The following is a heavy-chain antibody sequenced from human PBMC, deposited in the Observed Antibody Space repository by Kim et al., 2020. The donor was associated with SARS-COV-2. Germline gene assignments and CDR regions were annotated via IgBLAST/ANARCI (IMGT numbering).Heavy chain of an antibody. CDR1: GGSISSSSYY. D-gene: IGHD3-10*01. J-gene: IGHJ4*02. V-gene: IGHV4-39*01. Sequence: SETLSLTCTVSGGSISSSSYYWGWIRQPPGKGLEWIGSIYYSGSTYYNPSLKSRVTISVDTSKNQFSLKLSSVTAADTAVYYCARPAMGFGELFLTHYFDYWGQGTLVTVSS. CDR3: ARPAMGFGELFLTHYFDY. CDR2: IYYSGST.